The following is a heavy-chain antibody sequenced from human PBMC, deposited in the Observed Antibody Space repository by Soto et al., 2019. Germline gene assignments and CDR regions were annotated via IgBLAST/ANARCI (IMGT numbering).Heavy chain of an antibody. CDR1: GFTFSNFE. V-gene: IGHV3-48*03. CDR2: INTAGTTK. Sequence: GGSLRLSCAASGFTFSNFEMHWVRQAPGKGLEWVSYINTAGTTKYYAESVKGRFTISRDNARNSLFLQMNSLSAEDKAVYYCARAECSTPDCLTAYYSYGFDVWGQGTTVTVYS. CDR3: ARAECSTPDCLTAYYSYGFDV. J-gene: IGHJ6*02. D-gene: IGHD2-2*01.